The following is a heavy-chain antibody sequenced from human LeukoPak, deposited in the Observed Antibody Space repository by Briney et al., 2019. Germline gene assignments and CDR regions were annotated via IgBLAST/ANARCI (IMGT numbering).Heavy chain of an antibody. D-gene: IGHD6-13*01. Sequence: GGSLRLSCTASGFTFSSYGMSWVRQAPEKGLEWVSGISGSGGSTYYADSVKGRFTISRDNFKDTLYLQMNSLRAEDTAVYYCVKDSDELIAAVYNWFDPWGQGTQVTVSS. V-gene: IGHV3-23*01. CDR2: ISGSGGST. CDR1: GFTFSSYG. CDR3: VKDSDELIAAVYNWFDP. J-gene: IGHJ5*02.